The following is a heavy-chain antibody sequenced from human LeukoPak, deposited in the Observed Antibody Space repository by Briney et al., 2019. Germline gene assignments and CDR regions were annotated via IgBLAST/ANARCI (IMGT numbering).Heavy chain of an antibody. Sequence: SETLSLTCTVSGGSISSYYWSWTRQPPGKGLEWIGYIYYSGSTNYNPSLKSRVTISVDTSKNQFSLKLSSVTAADTAVYYCARGAAAAGTYYYYYYMDVWGKGTTVTVSS. V-gene: IGHV4-59*01. CDR3: ARGAAAAGTYYYYYYMDV. CDR1: GGSISSYY. J-gene: IGHJ6*03. D-gene: IGHD6-13*01. CDR2: IYYSGST.